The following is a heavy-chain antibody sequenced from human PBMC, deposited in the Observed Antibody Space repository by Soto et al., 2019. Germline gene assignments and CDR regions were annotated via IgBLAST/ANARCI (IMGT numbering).Heavy chain of an antibody. CDR2: IYYSGNT. D-gene: IGHD3-22*01. CDR1: GGSISSGGYY. J-gene: IGHJ4*02. V-gene: IGHV4-31*03. Sequence: QVQLQESGPVLVKPSQTLSLTCTVSGGSISSGGYYWSWIRQHPGKGLEGIGYIYYSGNTYYNPSLESRVTISEDTSKHQFSLKLSSVTAADTAVYYCARATYYYDSSGYSDRVLDYWGQGTLVTVSS. CDR3: ARATYYYDSSGYSDRVLDY.